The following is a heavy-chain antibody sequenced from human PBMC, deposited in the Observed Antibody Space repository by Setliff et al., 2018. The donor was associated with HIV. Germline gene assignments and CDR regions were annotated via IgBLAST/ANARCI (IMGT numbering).Heavy chain of an antibody. J-gene: IGHJ6*03. CDR2: ITSSSKSA. Sequence: RLSCAASGFTFHTYTMNWVRQAPGKGPEWVSSITSSSKSAYYADAVKGRFTISRDNAKNLLYLQMTNLTAEDTATYYCARPGAEFDFWNGYFYYYYMDVWGKGTAVTVS. CDR3: ARPGAEFDFWNGYFYYYYMDV. V-gene: IGHV3-21*06. D-gene: IGHD3-3*01. CDR1: GFTFHTYT.